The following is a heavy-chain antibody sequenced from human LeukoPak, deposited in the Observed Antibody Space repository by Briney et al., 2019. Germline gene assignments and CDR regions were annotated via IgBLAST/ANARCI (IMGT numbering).Heavy chain of an antibody. CDR3: ARGPFYYDSSGCFDY. CDR1: GGSFSGYY. D-gene: IGHD3-22*01. V-gene: IGHV4-34*01. J-gene: IGHJ4*02. CDR2: INHSGST. Sequence: SETLSLTCAVYGGSFSGYYWSWIRQPPGKGLEWIGEINHSGSTNYNPSLKSRVTISLDTSKNRFSLKLSSVTAADTAVYYCARGPFYYDSSGCFDYWGQGTLVTVSS.